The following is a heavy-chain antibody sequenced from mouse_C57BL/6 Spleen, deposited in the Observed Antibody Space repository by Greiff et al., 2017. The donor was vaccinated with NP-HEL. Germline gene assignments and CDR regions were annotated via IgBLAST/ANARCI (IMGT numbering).Heavy chain of an antibody. V-gene: IGHV1-69*01. Sequence: QVQLQQPGAELVMPGASVKLSCKASGYTFTSYWMHWVKQRPGQGLEWIGEIDPSDSYTNYNQKFKGKSTLTVDKSSSTAYMQHSSLTSEDSAVYYCARNPYGSSYDFDYWGQGTTLTVSS. D-gene: IGHD1-1*01. J-gene: IGHJ2*01. CDR2: IDPSDSYT. CDR3: ARNPYGSSYDFDY. CDR1: GYTFTSYW.